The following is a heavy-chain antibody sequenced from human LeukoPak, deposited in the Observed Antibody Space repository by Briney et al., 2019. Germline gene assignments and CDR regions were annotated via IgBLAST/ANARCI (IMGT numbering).Heavy chain of an antibody. CDR3: ARGSYYYDSSGYVPEVDY. CDR2: ISAYNGNT. Sequence: ASLKVSCKASGYTFTSYGISWVRQAPGQGLEWMGWISAYNGNTNYAQKLQGRVTMTTDTSTSTAYMELRSLRSDDTAVYYCARGSYYYDSSGYVPEVDYWGQGTLVTVSS. J-gene: IGHJ4*02. V-gene: IGHV1-18*01. CDR1: GYTFTSYG. D-gene: IGHD3-22*01.